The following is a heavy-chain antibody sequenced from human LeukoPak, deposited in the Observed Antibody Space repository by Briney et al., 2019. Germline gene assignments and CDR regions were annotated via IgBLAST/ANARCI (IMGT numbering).Heavy chain of an antibody. CDR2: IYYSGST. V-gene: IGHV4-59*01. J-gene: IGHJ2*01. D-gene: IGHD3-22*01. Sequence: SETLSLTCTVSGGSISSYYWSWIRQPPGKGLEWIGYIYYSGSTNYNPSLKSRVTISVDTSKNQFSLKLSSVTAADTAVYYCARDSGYYPYWYFDLWGRGTLVTVSS. CDR3: ARDSGYYPYWYFDL. CDR1: GGSISSYY.